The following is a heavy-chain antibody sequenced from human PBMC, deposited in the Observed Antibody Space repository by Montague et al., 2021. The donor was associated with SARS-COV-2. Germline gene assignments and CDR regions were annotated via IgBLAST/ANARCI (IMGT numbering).Heavy chain of an antibody. Sequence: VKPTQTLTLTCTFSGFSHSTSGMCVSWIRQPPGKALEWLARIDWDDDKYYSTSLKTRLTISRDTSKNQVVLTMTNMDPVDTATYYCARILVAAAGSPFDPWGQGTLVTVSS. CDR3: ARILVAAAGSPFDP. D-gene: IGHD6-13*01. CDR1: GFSHSTSGMC. V-gene: IGHV2-70*11. J-gene: IGHJ5*02. CDR2: IDWDDDK.